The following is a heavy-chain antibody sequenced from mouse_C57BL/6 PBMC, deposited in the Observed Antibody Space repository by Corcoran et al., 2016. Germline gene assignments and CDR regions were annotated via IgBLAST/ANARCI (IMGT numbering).Heavy chain of an antibody. CDR2: INPNNGGT. CDR3: ASLYYGSSGRYFDV. Sequence: EVQLQQSGPELVKPGASVKISCKASGYTFTDYYMNWVKQSHGKSLEWIGDINPNNGGTSYNQKFKGKATLTVDKSSSTAYMELRSLTSEDSAVYYCASLYYGSSGRYFDVWGTGTTVTVSS. CDR1: GYTFTDYY. D-gene: IGHD1-1*01. V-gene: IGHV1-26*01. J-gene: IGHJ1*03.